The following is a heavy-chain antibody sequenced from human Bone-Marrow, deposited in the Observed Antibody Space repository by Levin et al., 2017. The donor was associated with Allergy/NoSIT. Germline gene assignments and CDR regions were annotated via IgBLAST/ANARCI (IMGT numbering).Heavy chain of an antibody. Sequence: SCAASGILFSSYDMNWVRQAPGKGLEWVSSISAGGNYIYYADSVQGRFTISRDNAKNPLFLQMNSLRAEDTAVYYCASWAMYDYDRSAFDYFYYTMDVWGQGTTVTVSS. D-gene: IGHD3-22*01. CDR2: ISAGGNYI. CDR1: GILFSSYD. J-gene: IGHJ6*02. CDR3: ASWAMYDYDRSAFDYFYYTMDV. V-gene: IGHV3-21*01.